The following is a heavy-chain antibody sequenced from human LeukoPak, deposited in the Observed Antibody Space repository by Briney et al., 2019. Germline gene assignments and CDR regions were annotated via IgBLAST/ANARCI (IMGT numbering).Heavy chain of an antibody. V-gene: IGHV1-69*05. CDR1: GGTFSSYA. Sequence: GASVKVSCKASGGTFSSYAISWVRQAPGQGLEWMGGIIPIFGTANYAQKFQGRVTITTDESTSTAYMELSSLRSEDTAVYYCARQNCDILTGYRNYYYYYYMDVWGKGTTVTVSS. J-gene: IGHJ6*03. D-gene: IGHD3-9*01. CDR2: IIPIFGTA. CDR3: ARQNCDILTGYRNYYYYYYMDV.